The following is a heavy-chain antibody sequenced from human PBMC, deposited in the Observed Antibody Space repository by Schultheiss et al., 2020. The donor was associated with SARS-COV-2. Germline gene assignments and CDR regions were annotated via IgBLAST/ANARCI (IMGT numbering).Heavy chain of an antibody. CDR3: ARDYYYDSSGLTHPGAGYFDL. CDR2: ISGSGGST. Sequence: GGSLRLSCAASGFTFSSYAMSWVRQAPGKGLEWVSAISGSGGSTYYADSVKGRFTISRDNSKNTLYLQMNSLRAEDTAVYYCARDYYYDSSGLTHPGAGYFDLWGRGTLVTVSS. D-gene: IGHD3-22*01. J-gene: IGHJ2*01. CDR1: GFTFSSYA. V-gene: IGHV3-23*01.